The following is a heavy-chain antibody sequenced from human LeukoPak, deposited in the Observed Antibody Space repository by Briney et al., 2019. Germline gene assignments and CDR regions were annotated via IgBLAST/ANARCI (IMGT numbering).Heavy chain of an antibody. CDR2: INPNGGGT. Sequence: SVNVSCKTSGYTFTSYYMHWMRQAPGQGLEWVGMINPNGGGTSSAQKFQGRVTMTRDTSTSTVYMDLSSLRSEDTAIYYCARRGGCISTSCNLDYWGQGTLVTVSS. CDR1: GYTFTSYY. D-gene: IGHD2-2*01. J-gene: IGHJ4*02. CDR3: ARRGGCISTSCNLDY. V-gene: IGHV1-46*03.